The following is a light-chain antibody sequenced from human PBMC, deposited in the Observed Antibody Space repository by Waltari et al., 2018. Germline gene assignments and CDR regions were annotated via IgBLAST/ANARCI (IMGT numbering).Light chain of an antibody. J-gene: IGLJ3*02. CDR1: SSDVGGYNY. CDR3: CSYAGSNSWV. V-gene: IGLV2-11*01. CDR2: EVS. Sequence: QSALTQPRSVSGSPGQPVTISCTGTSSDVGGYNYVPWYQHHPGKAPKLMIYEVSERPSGLPRRFSGSTSANTASLTISGLQAEDEADYYRCSYAGSNSWVFGGGTKLTVL.